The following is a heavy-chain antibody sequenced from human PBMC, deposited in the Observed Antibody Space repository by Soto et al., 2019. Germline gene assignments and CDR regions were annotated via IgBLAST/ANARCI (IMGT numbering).Heavy chain of an antibody. CDR1: GGSFSGYY. Sequence: SETLSLTCAAYGGSFSGYYWSWIRQPPGKGLEWIGEINHSGSTNYNPSLKSRVTISVDTSKNQFSLKLSSVTAADTAVYYCARADSSSWYPGYWGQGTLVTVSS. CDR3: ARADSSSWYPGY. CDR2: INHSGST. D-gene: IGHD6-13*01. J-gene: IGHJ4*02. V-gene: IGHV4-34*01.